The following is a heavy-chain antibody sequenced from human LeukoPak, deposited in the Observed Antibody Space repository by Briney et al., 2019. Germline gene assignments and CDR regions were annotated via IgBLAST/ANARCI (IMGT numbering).Heavy chain of an antibody. J-gene: IGHJ5*02. Sequence: ASVKVSCKASGYTFTSHYMHWVRHAPGQGREWMGIINPSGGSTSYAQKFQGRVTMTRDTSTCTVYMGLRSLRSEDTAVYYCATARRLEGYCSSITCLVPYNWLDPWGQGTLVTVSP. D-gene: IGHD2-2*01. CDR1: GYTFTSHY. V-gene: IGHV1-46*01. CDR2: INPSGGST. CDR3: ATARRLEGYCSSITCLVPYNWLDP.